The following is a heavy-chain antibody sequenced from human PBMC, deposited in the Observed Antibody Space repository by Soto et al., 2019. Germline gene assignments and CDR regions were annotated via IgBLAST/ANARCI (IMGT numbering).Heavy chain of an antibody. J-gene: IGHJ6*02. D-gene: IGHD6-13*01. Sequence: SVKVSCKASGGTFSSYAISWVRQAPGQGLEWMGGIIPIFGTANYAQKFQGRVTITADESTSTAYMELSSLRSEDTAVYYCARSDGIAAAGIPYYYYGMDVWGQGTTVTVSS. CDR3: ARSDGIAAAGIPYYYYGMDV. CDR1: GGTFSSYA. V-gene: IGHV1-69*13. CDR2: IIPIFGTA.